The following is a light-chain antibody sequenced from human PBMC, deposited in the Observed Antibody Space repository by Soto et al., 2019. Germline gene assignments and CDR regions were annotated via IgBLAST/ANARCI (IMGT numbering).Light chain of an antibody. V-gene: IGKV1-13*02. CDR3: QQYNSFPRP. CDR1: RGISSA. Sequence: AIQLTQSPSSLSASVGDRVTITCRASRGISSALAWYEQKPGKPPKLLIYGASSLESGVPSRFSGSGSGTDLTLTICSLQPEDFATYYCQQYNSFPRPFGQGTKLEIK. CDR2: GAS. J-gene: IGKJ2*01.